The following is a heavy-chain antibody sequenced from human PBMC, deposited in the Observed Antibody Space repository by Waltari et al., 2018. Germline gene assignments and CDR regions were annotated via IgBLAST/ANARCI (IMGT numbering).Heavy chain of an antibody. D-gene: IGHD3-22*01. CDR3: ARENSRALYGMDV. CDR1: GDSISSGSYY. V-gene: IGHV4-61*09. Sequence: QVQLQESGPGLVKPSQTLSLTCTVSGDSISSGSYYWSWIRQPAGKGLEWIGYIYTSGSTNYNPSLKSRVTISVDTSKNQFSLKLSSVTAADTAVYYCARENSRALYGMDVWGQGTTVTVSS. J-gene: IGHJ6*02. CDR2: IYTSGST.